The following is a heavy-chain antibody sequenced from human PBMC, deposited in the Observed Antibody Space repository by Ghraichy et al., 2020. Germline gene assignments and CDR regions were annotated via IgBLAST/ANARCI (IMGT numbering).Heavy chain of an antibody. D-gene: IGHD4-23*01. CDR2: VYYDGST. CDR3: AHAPNSGGFDY. CDR1: GGAISSSAYS. V-gene: IGHV4-30-2*01. J-gene: IGHJ4*02. Sequence: SQTLSLTCAVSGGAISSSAYSWTWVRQPPEKGLEWIAYVYYDGSTYYNPSLKSRVTISLDNSKNQFSLELTSVTAADTAVYYFAHAPNSGGFDYWGQGTLVTVSS.